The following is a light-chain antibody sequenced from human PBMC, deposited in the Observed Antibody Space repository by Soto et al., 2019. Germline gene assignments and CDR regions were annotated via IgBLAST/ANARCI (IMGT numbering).Light chain of an antibody. CDR3: QQRRSWPIT. J-gene: IGKJ5*01. V-gene: IGKV3-11*01. Sequence: EIVLTQSPATLSLSPGERATLSCRASQSVDIYLAWYQQKPGQAPRLPIYDASNRATGIPARFSGSGSETDFTLTISSLEPEDFAVYYCQQRRSWPITFGQGTRLEIK. CDR1: QSVDIY. CDR2: DAS.